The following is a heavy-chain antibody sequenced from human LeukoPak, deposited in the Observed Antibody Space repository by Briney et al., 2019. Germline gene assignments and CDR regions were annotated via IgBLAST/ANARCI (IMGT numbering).Heavy chain of an antibody. Sequence: GGSLRLSCAASGFTFRNAWMTWVRQAPGQGLEWVGRIKSKTDGGTTDYAAPVKVRFTISRDDSKNTLHLQMNSLKTEDTALCYCTITYNYDSSGSIVDYWGQGTLVTVSS. D-gene: IGHD3-22*01. J-gene: IGHJ4*02. V-gene: IGHV3-15*01. CDR3: TITYNYDSSGSIVDY. CDR2: IKSKTDGGTT. CDR1: GFTFRNAW.